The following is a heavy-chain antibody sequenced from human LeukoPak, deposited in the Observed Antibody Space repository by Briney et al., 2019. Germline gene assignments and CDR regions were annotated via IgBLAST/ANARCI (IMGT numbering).Heavy chain of an antibody. CDR2: IGGSGGSI. V-gene: IGHV3-23*01. D-gene: IGHD1-26*01. CDR1: GFMFSNYA. CDR3: AKHSERYILGAPLDN. Sequence: GGSPRLSCAVSGFMFSNYAMDWVRHAPGKGLEWVSSIGGSGGSIYYADSVKGRFTISRDNAKNTLFVQMSSLRVEDTAIYYCAKHSERYILGAPLDNWGQGTLVTVSS. J-gene: IGHJ4*02.